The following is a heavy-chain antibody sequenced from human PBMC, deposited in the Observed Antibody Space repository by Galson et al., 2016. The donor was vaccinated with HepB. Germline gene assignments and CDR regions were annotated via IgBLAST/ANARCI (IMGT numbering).Heavy chain of an antibody. V-gene: IGHV4-39*02. Sequence: SETLSLTCSVSGGSVSSSSYYWGWIRQSPGKGLEWIGNIFYTGSTYYNPSLKSRVAISKDPSKNHFSLKLTSVTAADTAVYFCARRPPAARFFDFWGQGALATVSS. CDR1: GGSVSSSSYY. J-gene: IGHJ4*02. D-gene: IGHD3-16*01. CDR3: ARRPPAARFFDF. CDR2: IFYTGST.